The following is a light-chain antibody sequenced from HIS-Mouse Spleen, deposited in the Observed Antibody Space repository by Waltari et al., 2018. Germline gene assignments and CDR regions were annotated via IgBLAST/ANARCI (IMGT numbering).Light chain of an antibody. J-gene: IGKJ2*01. Sequence: DIQMTQSPSSLSASVGDRVTITCRASQSISSYLNWYQQKPGKAPKLLIYAASSLQSGVPSRCSGSGSGTDFTLTIRSLQPEEFATYYWHQSYSTSRGDFFGQGTKLEIK. V-gene: IGKV1-39*01. CDR2: AAS. CDR3: HQSYSTSRGDF. CDR1: QSISSY.